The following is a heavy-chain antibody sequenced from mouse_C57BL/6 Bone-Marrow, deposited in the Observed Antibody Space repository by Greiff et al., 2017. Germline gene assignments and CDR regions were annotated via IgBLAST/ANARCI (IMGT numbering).Heavy chain of an antibody. CDR2: ISDGGSYT. D-gene: IGHD2-5*01. CDR3: ARAGNSNYDFDY. CDR1: GFTFSSYA. Sequence: EVQVVESGGGLVKPGGSLKLSCAASGFTFSSYAMSWVRQTPEKRLEWVATISDGGSYTYYPDNVKGRFTISRDNAKNNLYLQMSHLKSEDTAMYYCARAGNSNYDFDYWGQGTTLTVSS. J-gene: IGHJ2*01. V-gene: IGHV5-4*01.